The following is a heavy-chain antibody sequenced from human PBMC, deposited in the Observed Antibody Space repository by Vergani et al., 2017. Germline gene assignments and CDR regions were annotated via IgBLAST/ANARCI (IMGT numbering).Heavy chain of an antibody. Sequence: QVQLVESGGGVVQPGRSLRLSCAASGFTFSSYGMHWVRQAPGKGLEWVAVISYDGSNKYYADSVKGRFTISRDNSKNTLYLQMNSLRAGDTAVYYCARGSYYDSSGSLDVWGQGP. CDR1: GFTFSSYG. J-gene: IGHJ6*02. V-gene: IGHV3-30*03. CDR3: ARGSYYDSSGSLDV. D-gene: IGHD3-22*01. CDR2: ISYDGSNK.